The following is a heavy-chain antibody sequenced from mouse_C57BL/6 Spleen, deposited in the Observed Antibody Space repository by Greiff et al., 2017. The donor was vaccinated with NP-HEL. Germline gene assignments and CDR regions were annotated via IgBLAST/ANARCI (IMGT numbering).Heavy chain of an antibody. J-gene: IGHJ2*01. CDR2: LYPGDGDT. CDR1: GYAFSSSW. V-gene: IGHV1-82*01. CDR3: ARYTCYFDD. Sequence: VQLQQSGPELVKPGASVKISCKASGYAFSSSWMNWVKQRPGKGLEWIGRLYPGDGDTNYNGKFKGKATLTADKSSSTAYMQLSSLTSEDSAVYFCARYTCYFDDWGQGTTLTVSS.